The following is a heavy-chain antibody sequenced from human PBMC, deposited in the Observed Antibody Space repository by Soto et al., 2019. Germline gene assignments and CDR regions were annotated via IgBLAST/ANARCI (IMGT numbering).Heavy chain of an antibody. CDR2: ISGSGGST. V-gene: IGHV3-23*01. J-gene: IGHJ4*02. D-gene: IGHD6-13*01. CDR3: AKDLESGYSSSWFGPLKGFDY. Sequence: GGSLRLSCAAPGFTFSSYAMSWVRQAPGKGLEWVSAISGSGGSTYYADSVKGRFTISRDNSKNTLYLQMNSLRAEDTAVYYCAKDLESGYSSSWFGPLKGFDYWGQGTLVTVSS. CDR1: GFTFSSYA.